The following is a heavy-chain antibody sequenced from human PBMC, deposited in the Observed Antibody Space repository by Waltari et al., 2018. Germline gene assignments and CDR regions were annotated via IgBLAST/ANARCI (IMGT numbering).Heavy chain of an antibody. D-gene: IGHD2-2*02. Sequence: EVQLVESGGSQAQPGGSLILSGEGQGISLRRYWISWVRQAPGKGPEWGANIKGDESERYYLDSVKGRFSISRDNAANTVYLRMNYLRSEDAAIYYCGRSDVAIPGDNWGQGTQVIVSS. V-gene: IGHV3-7*03. CDR2: IKGDESER. J-gene: IGHJ4*02. CDR3: GRSDVAIPGDN. CDR1: GISLRRYW.